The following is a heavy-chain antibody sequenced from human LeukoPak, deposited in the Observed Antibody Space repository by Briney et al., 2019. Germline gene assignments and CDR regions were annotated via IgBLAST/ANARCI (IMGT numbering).Heavy chain of an antibody. Sequence: SQTLSLTCAISGDSVSSNSAGWNWIRQSPSRGLEWLGRTYYRSKWYNDYAVSVKSRITINPDTSKNQFSLQLSSVTPEDTAVHYCARESSGWHSNFDYWGQGTLVTVSS. D-gene: IGHD6-19*01. CDR1: GDSVSSNSAG. J-gene: IGHJ4*02. CDR3: ARESSGWHSNFDY. V-gene: IGHV6-1*01. CDR2: TYYRSKWYN.